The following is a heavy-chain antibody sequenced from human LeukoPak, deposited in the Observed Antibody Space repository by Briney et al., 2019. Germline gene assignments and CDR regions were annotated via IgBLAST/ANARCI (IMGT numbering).Heavy chain of an antibody. D-gene: IGHD1-14*01. J-gene: IGHJ3*02. CDR2: FDPEDGET. CDR1: GYTLTELS. Sequence: ASVKVSCKVSGYTLTELSMHWVRQAPGKGLEWMGGFDPEDGETIYAQEFQGRVTMTEDTSTGTAYMELSSLRSEDTAVYYCATDRYLIRAFDIWGQGTMVTVSS. CDR3: ATDRYLIRAFDI. V-gene: IGHV1-24*01.